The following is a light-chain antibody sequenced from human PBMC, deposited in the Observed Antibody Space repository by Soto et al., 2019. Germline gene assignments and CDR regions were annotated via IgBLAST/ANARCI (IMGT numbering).Light chain of an antibody. V-gene: IGLV2-14*01. CDR2: EVT. CDR1: SSDVGGYNY. Sequence: QSALTQPASVSGSPGQSITISCTGTSSDVGGYNYVSWYQLHPGIAPKLMIYEVTNRPSGVSNRFSGSKSGTTASLTISGLQAEDEADYYCQSYDSGLSGLIFAAGTKLTVL. CDR3: QSYDSGLSGLI. J-gene: IGLJ2*01.